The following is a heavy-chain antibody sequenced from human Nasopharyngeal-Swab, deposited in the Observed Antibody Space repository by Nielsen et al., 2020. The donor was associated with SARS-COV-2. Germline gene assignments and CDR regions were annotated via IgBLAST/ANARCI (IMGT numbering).Heavy chain of an antibody. CDR2: ISSSSSYI. J-gene: IGHJ4*02. Sequence: GESLKISCAASGFTFSSYSMNWVRQAPGKGLEWVSSISSSSSYIYYADSVKGRFTISRDNAKNSLYLQMNSLRAEDTAVYYCARADSSSWYFDYRGQGTLVTVSS. CDR1: GFTFSSYS. CDR3: ARADSSSWYFDY. D-gene: IGHD6-13*01. V-gene: IGHV3-21*01.